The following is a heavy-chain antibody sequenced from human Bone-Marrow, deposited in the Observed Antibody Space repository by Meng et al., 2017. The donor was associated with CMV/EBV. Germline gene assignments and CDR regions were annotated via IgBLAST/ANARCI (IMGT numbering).Heavy chain of an antibody. D-gene: IGHD7-27*01. V-gene: IGHV6-1*01. Sequence: SQTLSLTCAISGDSVSSNSAAWNWIRQSPSRGLEWLGRTYYRSKWYNDYAVSVKSRITINPDTSKNQFSLQLNSVTPEDTAVYYCARRDWGARGYYYYGMDVWVRGTTVTVSS. CDR3: ARRDWGARGYYYYGMDV. CDR2: TYYRSKWYN. J-gene: IGHJ6*02. CDR1: GDSVSSNSAA.